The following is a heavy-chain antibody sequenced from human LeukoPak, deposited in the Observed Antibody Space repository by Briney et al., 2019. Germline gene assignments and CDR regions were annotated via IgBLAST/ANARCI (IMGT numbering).Heavy chain of an antibody. V-gene: IGHV4-4*02. J-gene: IGHJ3*02. Sequence: KPSETLSLTCAVSGGSISSSNWWSWVRQPPGKGLEWIGEIYHSGSTNYNPSLKSRVTISVDKSKNQFSLKVRSVTAADTAVYCARDKREPRYAFDIWGQGTMVTVSS. CDR2: IYHSGST. D-gene: IGHD1-26*01. CDR3: ARDKREPRYAFDI. CDR1: GGSISSSNW.